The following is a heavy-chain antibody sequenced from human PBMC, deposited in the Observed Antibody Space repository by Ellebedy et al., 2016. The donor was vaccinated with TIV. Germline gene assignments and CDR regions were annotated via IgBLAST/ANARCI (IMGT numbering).Heavy chain of an antibody. CDR1: GFTFSSHG. V-gene: IGHV3-30*18. CDR2: ISYDGSNK. Sequence: GESLKISXAASGFTFSSHGMHWVRQAPGKGLEWVAVISYDGSNKYYADSVKGRFTISRDNSKNTLYLQMNSLRAEDTAVYYCAKDGEGYCSSTSCFSPGYWGQGTLVTVSS. D-gene: IGHD2-2*01. CDR3: AKDGEGYCSSTSCFSPGY. J-gene: IGHJ4*02.